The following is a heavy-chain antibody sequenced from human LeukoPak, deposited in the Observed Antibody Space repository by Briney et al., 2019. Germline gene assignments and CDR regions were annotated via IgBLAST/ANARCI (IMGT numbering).Heavy chain of an antibody. V-gene: IGHV1-18*01. CDR3: ARGGFDYYGTGRAFDV. J-gene: IGHJ4*02. D-gene: IGHD3-10*01. CDR2: ISNDNGIT. CDR1: GYSVPTYA. Sequence: GALGKVCCKPAGYSVPTYAISWARQAAGQGLEWMGWISNDNGITNYAPQFQGRVTLDTETYTSTAYMELRNLRSDDTAVYYCARGGFDYYGTGRAFDVWGQGTLVTVSS.